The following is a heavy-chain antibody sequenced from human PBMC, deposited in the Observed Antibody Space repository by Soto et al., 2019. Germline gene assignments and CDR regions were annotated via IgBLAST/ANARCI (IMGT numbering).Heavy chain of an antibody. J-gene: IGHJ5*02. CDR3: ARVTPYYYDSSGSFDP. V-gene: IGHV3-11*05. Sequence: GGSLRLSCAASGFTFSDYYMSWIRQAPGKGLEWVSYISSSSSYTNYADSVKGRFTISRDNAKNSLYLQMNSLRAEDTAVYYCARVTPYYYDSSGSFDPWGQGTLVTVSS. CDR2: ISSSSSYT. D-gene: IGHD3-22*01. CDR1: GFTFSDYY.